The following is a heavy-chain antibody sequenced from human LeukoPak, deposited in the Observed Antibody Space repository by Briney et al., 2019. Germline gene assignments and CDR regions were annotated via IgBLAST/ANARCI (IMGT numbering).Heavy chain of an antibody. CDR2: IYYSGST. CDR1: GGSISSGGYY. D-gene: IGHD3-3*01. J-gene: IGHJ4*02. V-gene: IGHV4-31*03. CDR3: ARARDLTIFGVVNPGTIDY. Sequence: SETLSLTCTVSGGSISSGGYYWSWIRQHPGKGLEWIGYIYYSGSTYYNPSLKSRVTISVDTSKNQFSLKLSSVTAADTAAYYCARARDLTIFGVVNPGTIDYWGQGTLVTVSS.